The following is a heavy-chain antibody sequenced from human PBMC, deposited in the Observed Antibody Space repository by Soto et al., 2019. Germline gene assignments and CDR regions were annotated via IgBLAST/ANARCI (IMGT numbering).Heavy chain of an antibody. CDR1: GFTFTSYA. D-gene: IGHD3-16*02. CDR3: ARDRLRLGELSLIGYFDY. J-gene: IGHJ4*02. V-gene: IGHV3-30*15. CDR2: ISYDGINE. Sequence: QVQLVESGGSVVQPGRSLRLSCEASGFTFTSYAMHWVRQAPGKGLEWVAVISYDGINEYYADSVKGRFTISRDNSKNTLFLQISRLRVEDTAVYYCARDRLRLGELSLIGYFDYWGQGTLVTVSS.